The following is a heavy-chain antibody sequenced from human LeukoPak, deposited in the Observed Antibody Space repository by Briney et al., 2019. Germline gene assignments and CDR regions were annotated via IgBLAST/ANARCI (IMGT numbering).Heavy chain of an antibody. J-gene: IGHJ3*02. CDR2: ISWDGGST. V-gene: IGHV3-43D*03. CDR1: GFTLDDYA. Sequence: GGSLSLSCAPSGFTLDDYAMHWVRQAAGKGLEWVSLISWDGGSTYYADYVKGRFTISRDNSKNSLYLQMNSLRAEDTALYYCARERGLDIWGQGTMVTVSS. CDR3: ARERGLDI. D-gene: IGHD3-10*01.